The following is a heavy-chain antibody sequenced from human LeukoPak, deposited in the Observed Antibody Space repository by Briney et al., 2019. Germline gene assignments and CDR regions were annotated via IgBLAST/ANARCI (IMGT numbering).Heavy chain of an antibody. V-gene: IGHV4-30-4*08. D-gene: IGHD3-9*01. Sequence: SETLSLTCTVSGGSISSGDYYWSWIRQPPGKGLEWIGYIYYSGSTYYNPSLKSRVTISVDTSKNQFSLKLSSVTAADTAVYYCARDPLRYFDWSQHESDAFDIWGQGTMVTVSS. CDR1: GGSISSGDYY. CDR3: ARDPLRYFDWSQHESDAFDI. CDR2: IYYSGST. J-gene: IGHJ3*02.